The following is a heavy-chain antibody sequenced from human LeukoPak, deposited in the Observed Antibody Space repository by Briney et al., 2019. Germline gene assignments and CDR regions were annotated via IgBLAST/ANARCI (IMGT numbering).Heavy chain of an antibody. D-gene: IGHD3-10*01. J-gene: IGHJ4*02. CDR2: INPSGGST. CDR3: ARAYYGSGSYKRVFDY. CDR1: GYTFTSYY. Sequence: ASVQVSCQASGYTFTSYYMHWVRQAPGQGLEWMGIINPSGGSTSYAQKFQGRVTMTRDTSTSTVYMELSSLRSEDTAVYYCARAYYGSGSYKRVFDYWGQGTLVTVSS. V-gene: IGHV1-46*01.